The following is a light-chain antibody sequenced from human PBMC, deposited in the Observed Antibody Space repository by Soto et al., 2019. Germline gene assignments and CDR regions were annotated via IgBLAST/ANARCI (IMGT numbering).Light chain of an antibody. CDR2: GAS. J-gene: IGKJ3*01. CDR1: QGVGNY. Sequence: DIQMTQSPSSLSASVGDRVTITCRASQGVGNYLAWYQQKPGKVPNVLIYGASTLQSEVSSRFSGSGFGTVFTLTITSLQPEDVAAYYCQKYDSAPFTFGHGTKVDIK. V-gene: IGKV1-27*01. CDR3: QKYDSAPFT.